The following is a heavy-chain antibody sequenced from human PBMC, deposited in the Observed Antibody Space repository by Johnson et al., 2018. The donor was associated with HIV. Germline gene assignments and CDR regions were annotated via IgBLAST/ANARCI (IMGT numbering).Heavy chain of an antibody. CDR1: EFTFSRYA. CDR3: ARVRQQLVSDAFDI. CDR2: ISYDGSDK. D-gene: IGHD6-13*01. V-gene: IGHV3-30*04. Sequence: QVQLVESGGGVVQPGRSLRLSCAASEFTFSRYAIDWVRQAPGKGLEWVAVISYDGSDKYYADSVKGRFTISRDNSKNTLYVQMNSLRAEDTAVYYCARVRQQLVSDAFDIWGQGTMVTVSS. J-gene: IGHJ3*02.